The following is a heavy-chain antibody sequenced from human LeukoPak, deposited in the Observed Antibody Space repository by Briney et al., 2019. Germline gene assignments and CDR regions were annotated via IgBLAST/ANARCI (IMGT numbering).Heavy chain of an antibody. CDR1: GYTFTGYY. J-gene: IGHJ4*02. Sequence: GASVKVSCKASGYTFTGYYMHWVRQAPGQGLEWMGRINPNSGGTNYAQKFQGRVTMTRYTSISTAYMELSRLRSDDTAVYYCARGDYGSGSYYNGSPPPGYWGQGTLVTVSS. CDR3: ARGDYGSGSYYNGSPPPGY. D-gene: IGHD3-10*01. V-gene: IGHV1-2*06. CDR2: INPNSGGT.